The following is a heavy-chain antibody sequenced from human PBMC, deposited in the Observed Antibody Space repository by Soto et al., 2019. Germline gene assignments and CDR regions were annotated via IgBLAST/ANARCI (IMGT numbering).Heavy chain of an antibody. J-gene: IGHJ1*01. V-gene: IGHV3-30-3*01. CDR2: ILYDGSNK. CDR3: ARPRIDCSSTSCYEEEYFQH. Sequence: TGGSLRLSCAASGFTFSSYAMHWVRQAPGKGLEWVAVILYDGSNKYYADSVKGRFTISRDNSKNTLYLQMNSLRAEDTAVYYCARPRIDCSSTSCYEEEYFQHWGHGTLVTVSS. CDR1: GFTFSSYA. D-gene: IGHD2-2*01.